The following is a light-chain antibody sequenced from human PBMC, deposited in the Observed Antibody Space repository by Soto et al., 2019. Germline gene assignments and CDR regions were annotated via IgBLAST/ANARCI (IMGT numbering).Light chain of an antibody. Sequence: EIVLTQSPASLCVCPGEGASLXCRASHSSASAVAWSQQKAGQAPRLLIDEASTRAKGSPARFSGSGSETEFTRTISSLEPEDFAVYYGQQRSNWLWTFGQGTKVDIK. CDR3: QQRSNWLWT. CDR1: HSSASA. V-gene: IGKV3-11*01. J-gene: IGKJ1*01. CDR2: EAS.